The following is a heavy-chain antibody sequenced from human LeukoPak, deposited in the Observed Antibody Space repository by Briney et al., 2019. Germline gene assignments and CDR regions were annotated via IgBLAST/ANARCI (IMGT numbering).Heavy chain of an antibody. D-gene: IGHD6-13*01. CDR2: TYDRSKWYN. CDR1: GDSVSSNSAA. CDR3: ARAKGRSPLLDY. Sequence: SQTRSLAWAMSGDSVSSNSAAWNWIRQSPSRGLEWLGRTYDRSKWYNDYAVSVTGRTALHPDTSKNQFSLQLNPVPPEDTPVYCSARAKGRSPLLDYWGQRTLVTVSS. V-gene: IGHV6-1*01. J-gene: IGHJ4*02.